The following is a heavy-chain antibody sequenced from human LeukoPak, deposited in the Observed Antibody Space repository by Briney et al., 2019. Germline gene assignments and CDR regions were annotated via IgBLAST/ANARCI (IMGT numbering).Heavy chain of an antibody. Sequence: RPGGSLRLSCAASGFTFSSYSMNWVRQAPGKGLEWVSSISSSSSYIYYADSVKGRFTISRDNAKNSLYLQMNSLRAEDTAVYYCARVNYDYVWGSFDWFDPWGQGTLVTVSS. V-gene: IGHV3-21*01. CDR3: ARVNYDYVWGSFDWFDP. CDR1: GFTFSSYS. CDR2: ISSSSSYI. J-gene: IGHJ5*02. D-gene: IGHD3-16*01.